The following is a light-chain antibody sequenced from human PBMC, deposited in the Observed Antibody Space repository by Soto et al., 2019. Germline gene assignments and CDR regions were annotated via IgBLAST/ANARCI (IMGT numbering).Light chain of an antibody. J-gene: IGLJ3*02. CDR1: SSDVGGYNY. Sequence: QSVLTQSASVSGSPGQSITISCTGTSSDVGGYNYVSWYQQHPGKAPKLIIYDVSNRPSGVSTRFSGSKSGNTASLTISGLQAEDEADYSCRSYTSTNSLVFGGGTKLTVL. CDR3: RSYTSTNSLV. V-gene: IGLV2-14*01. CDR2: DVS.